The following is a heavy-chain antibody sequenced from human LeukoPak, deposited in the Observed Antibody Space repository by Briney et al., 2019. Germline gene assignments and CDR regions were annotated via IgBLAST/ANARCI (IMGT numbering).Heavy chain of an antibody. CDR1: VGSLCRNY. CDR2: IYDSGGT. CDR3: ARLAPSGHLDY. J-gene: IGHJ4*02. V-gene: IGHV4-59*08. Sequence: SGTLSLTCTDSVGSLCRNYWSWIWQPPGKRLRGIGYIYDSGGTNYNATLKSRFTISLDTPKNQLSLKLSSVTAADTAVYYCARLAPSGHLDYWGQGTLVTVSS. D-gene: IGHD3-3*01.